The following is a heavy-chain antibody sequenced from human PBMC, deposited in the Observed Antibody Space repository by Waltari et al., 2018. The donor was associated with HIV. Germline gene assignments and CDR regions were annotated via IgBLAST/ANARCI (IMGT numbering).Heavy chain of an antibody. D-gene: IGHD5-12*01. CDR2: IDYGGST. V-gene: IGHV4-34*01. CDR3: ARASVATRYFDF. Sequence: QVQLQQWGAGLLRPSETLSRTCAGYGASLSNHFWSWIGQSPGKGLEWIGAIDYGGSTNYNPSLKSRVTISVDTSKNEFSLKVTSVTAADTAVYYCARASVATRYFDFWGQGALVTVSS. CDR1: GASLSNHF. J-gene: IGHJ4*02.